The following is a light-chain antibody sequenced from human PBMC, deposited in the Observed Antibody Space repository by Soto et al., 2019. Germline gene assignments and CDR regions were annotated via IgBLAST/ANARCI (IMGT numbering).Light chain of an antibody. J-gene: IGKJ4*01. CDR3: QQLNTYPLT. V-gene: IGKV1-9*01. CDR2: GVS. Sequence: DIQLTQSPSFLSASVRDRVTITCRASQVLSSYLAWYQQKPGKAPKLLIYGVSTLQSGVPSRFSGSGSGTEFPLTISSLQPEDFATYSCQQLNTYPLTFGGGTKVEIK. CDR1: QVLSSY.